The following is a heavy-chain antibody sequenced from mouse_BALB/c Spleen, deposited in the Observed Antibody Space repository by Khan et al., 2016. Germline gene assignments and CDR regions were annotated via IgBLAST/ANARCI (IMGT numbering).Heavy chain of an antibody. D-gene: IGHD1-1*01. CDR3: ARDGSSYVFYAMDY. V-gene: IGHV5-17*02. Sequence: EVELVESGGGLVQPGGSRKLSCAASGFTFSSFGMHWVRQAPEKGLEWVAYISSGSSTMYYADTVKGRLTIYRDNPKNTLFLQMTSVRSEDTAMYYCARDGSSYVFYAMDYWGQGTSVTVSS. CDR1: GFTFSSFG. CDR2: ISSGSSTM. J-gene: IGHJ4*01.